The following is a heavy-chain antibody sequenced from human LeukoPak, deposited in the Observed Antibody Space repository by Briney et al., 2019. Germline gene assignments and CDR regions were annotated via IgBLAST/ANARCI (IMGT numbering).Heavy chain of an antibody. V-gene: IGHV4-61*02. CDR3: ARRATYYDFWSGYYVKERPPLDY. Sequence: PSETLSLTCTVSGGSISSGSYYWSWIRQPAGKGLEWIGRIYTSGNTNYNPSLKSRVTISVDTSKNQFSLKLSSVTAADTAVYYCARRATYYDFWSGYYVKERPPLDYWGQGTLVTVSS. D-gene: IGHD3-3*01. CDR1: GGSISSGSYY. J-gene: IGHJ4*02. CDR2: IYTSGNT.